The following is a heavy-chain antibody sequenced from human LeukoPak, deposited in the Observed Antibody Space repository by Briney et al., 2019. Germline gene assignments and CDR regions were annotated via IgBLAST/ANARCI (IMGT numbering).Heavy chain of an antibody. CDR1: GVSISSSSYY. V-gene: IGHV4-39*07. Sequence: SETLSLTCTVSGVSISSSSYYWGGIRQPPGKGLGWSGSIYYSGSTYYNPSLKSRVTISVDTSKNQFSLKLSSVTAADTAVYYCARDYRDPWVGTYCGGDCYSAAFDIWGQGTMVTVSS. D-gene: IGHD2-21*02. J-gene: IGHJ3*02. CDR3: ARDYRDPWVGTYCGGDCYSAAFDI. CDR2: IYYSGST.